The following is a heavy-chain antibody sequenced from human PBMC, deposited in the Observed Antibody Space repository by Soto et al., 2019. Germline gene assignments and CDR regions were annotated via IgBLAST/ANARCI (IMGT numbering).Heavy chain of an antibody. D-gene: IGHD1-20*01. Sequence: PSETLCLTCTVSGGSISSYYWSWIRQPPGKGLEWIAYIYYTGSTNYNPSLKSRVTLSADTSKNQFSLKLSSVTAADTAMYYCARRKYRNWIGVDPWGQGTLVTVSS. CDR2: IYYTGST. CDR1: GGSISSYY. CDR3: ARRKYRNWIGVDP. V-gene: IGHV4-59*01. J-gene: IGHJ5*02.